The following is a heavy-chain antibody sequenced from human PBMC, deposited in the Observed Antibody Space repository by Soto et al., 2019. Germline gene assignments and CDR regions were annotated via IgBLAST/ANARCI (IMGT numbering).Heavy chain of an antibody. CDR3: ARSSGVYDILA. CDR2: IIPILGIA. Sequence: VKVSCKASGGTFSSYTISWVRQAPGQGLEWMGRIIPILGIANYAQKFQGRVTITADTSASTAYMELSSLRSEDTAVYYCARSSGVYDILAWGQGTLVTVSS. D-gene: IGHD3-9*01. CDR1: GGTFSSYT. V-gene: IGHV1-69*02. J-gene: IGHJ5*02.